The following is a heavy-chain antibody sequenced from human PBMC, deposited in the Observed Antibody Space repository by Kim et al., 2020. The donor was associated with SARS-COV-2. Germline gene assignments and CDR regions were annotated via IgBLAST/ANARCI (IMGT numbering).Heavy chain of an antibody. V-gene: IGHV6-1*01. D-gene: IGHD6-13*01. J-gene: IGHJ3*02. Sequence: SVKSRITINPDPSQNQFSLQLNSVTPEDTAVYYCAREGGYSSSRNDAFDIWGQGTMVTVSS. CDR3: AREGGYSSSRNDAFDI.